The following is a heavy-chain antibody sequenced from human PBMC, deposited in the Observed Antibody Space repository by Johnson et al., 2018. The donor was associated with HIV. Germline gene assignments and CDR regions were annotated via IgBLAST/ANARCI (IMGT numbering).Heavy chain of an antibody. CDR1: GFTFSSYA. CDR3: ARGYTWNDVSI. V-gene: IGHV3-30*02. Sequence: QVQLVESGGGVVQPGRSLRLSCAASGFTFSSYAMHWVRQAPGKGLEWVAFIRYDGSNKYYADSVQGRFTISRDNFKNTVYLQMNSLRTVDTAVYYCARGYTWNDVSIWGQGTMVTVSS. D-gene: IGHD1-1*01. CDR2: IRYDGSNK. J-gene: IGHJ3*02.